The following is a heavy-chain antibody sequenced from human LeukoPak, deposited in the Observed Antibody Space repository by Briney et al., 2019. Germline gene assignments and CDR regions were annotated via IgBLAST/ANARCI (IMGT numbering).Heavy chain of an antibody. V-gene: IGHV1-18*01. Sequence: ASVKVSCKASGYTFASYGISWVRQAPGQGLEWMGWISAYNGNTNYAQKLQGRVTMTTDTSTSTAYMELRSLRSDDTAVYYCARYWAEAGKGVFDYWGQGTLVTVSS. D-gene: IGHD6-19*01. CDR1: GYTFASYG. CDR3: ARYWAEAGKGVFDY. CDR2: ISAYNGNT. J-gene: IGHJ4*02.